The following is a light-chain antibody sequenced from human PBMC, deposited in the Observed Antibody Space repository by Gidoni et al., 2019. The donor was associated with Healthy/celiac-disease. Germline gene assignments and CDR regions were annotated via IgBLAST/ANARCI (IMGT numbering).Light chain of an antibody. CDR2: DAS. CDR3: QQFNSYPPH. Sequence: ASQLTQSPSSMSASVGDRVTITCRASQGISSALAWYQQKPGNAPKLLIYDASSWESGVPSRFSGSGSGTDFTLTISSLQPEDFATYYCQQFNSYPPHFGGGTKVEIK. V-gene: IGKV1-13*02. CDR1: QGISSA. J-gene: IGKJ4*01.